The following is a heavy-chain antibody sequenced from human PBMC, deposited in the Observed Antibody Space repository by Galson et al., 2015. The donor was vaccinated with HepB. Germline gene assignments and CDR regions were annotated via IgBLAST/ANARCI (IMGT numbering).Heavy chain of an antibody. CDR2: IIPVVDTV. CDR3: ARPLYSSGWYSGYYYGMDV. D-gene: IGHD6-19*01. Sequence: SVKVSCKASGGTFSSHEVNWVRQAQGQGLEWKGRIIPVVDTVNYAEKFQGRVTISADSSTSTAYMDLSNLTSGDTAVYYCARPLYSSGWYSGYYYGMDVWGQGTTVTVSS. CDR1: GGTFSSHE. J-gene: IGHJ6*02. V-gene: IGHV1-69*04.